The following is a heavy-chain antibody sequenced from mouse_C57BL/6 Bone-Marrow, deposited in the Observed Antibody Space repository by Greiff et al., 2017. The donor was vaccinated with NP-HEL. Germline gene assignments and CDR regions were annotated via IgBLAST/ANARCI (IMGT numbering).Heavy chain of an antibody. CDR3: ARGGYGNYHYWYFDV. V-gene: IGHV1-18*01. CDR2: INPNNGGT. Sequence: VQLQQSGPELVKPGASVKIPCKASGYTFTDYNMDWVKQSHGKSLEWIGDINPNNGGTIYNQKFKGKATLTVDKSSSTAYMELRSLTSEDTAVYYCARGGYGNYHYWYFDVWGTGTTVTVSS. CDR1: GYTFTDYN. D-gene: IGHD2-10*02. J-gene: IGHJ1*03.